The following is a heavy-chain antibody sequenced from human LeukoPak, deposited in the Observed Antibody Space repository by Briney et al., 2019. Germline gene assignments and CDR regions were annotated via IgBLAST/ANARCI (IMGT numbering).Heavy chain of an antibody. V-gene: IGHV3-48*03. CDR1: GFTFSDYE. D-gene: IGHD3-10*02. J-gene: IGHJ4*02. Sequence: GGSLRLSCAASGFTFSDYEIMWLRQAPGKGLEWVSCISTSGSTTYYADSVKGRFTISRDNAKNSLFLQMNTLTAEDTAVYYCARGALHVFDYWGQGTPVTVSP. CDR3: ARGALHVFDY. CDR2: ISTSGSTT.